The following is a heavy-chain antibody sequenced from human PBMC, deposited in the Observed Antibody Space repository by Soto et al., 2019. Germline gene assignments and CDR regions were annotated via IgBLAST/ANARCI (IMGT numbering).Heavy chain of an antibody. CDR2: ISGSGSTR. CDR1: GFTFSTHE. V-gene: IGHV3-48*03. Sequence: DVELVESGGGTGLPGGSLRLSCATSGFTFSTHEMNWVRQAPGRGLEWIAKISGSGSTRNYADSVKGRFTISRDNDQRTVDLQMTSLRVEDTAVYCCARGGVYWGRGTRVTVS. CDR3: ARGGVY. J-gene: IGHJ4*02.